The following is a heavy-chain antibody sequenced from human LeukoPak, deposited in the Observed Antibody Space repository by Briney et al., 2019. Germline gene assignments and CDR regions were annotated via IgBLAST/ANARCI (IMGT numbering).Heavy chain of an antibody. D-gene: IGHD3-9*01. CDR2: IYSGGRT. V-gene: IGHV3-53*01. CDR1: GFTFSSYG. Sequence: AGGSLRLSCAASGFTFSSYGMHWVRQAPGKGLEWVSVIYSGGRTYYTDSVKGRFTISRDNSKNTLYLQMNSLRVEDTAVYYCARSRSDYDVLTGPLDYWGQGTLVTVSS. CDR3: ARSRSDYDVLTGPLDY. J-gene: IGHJ4*02.